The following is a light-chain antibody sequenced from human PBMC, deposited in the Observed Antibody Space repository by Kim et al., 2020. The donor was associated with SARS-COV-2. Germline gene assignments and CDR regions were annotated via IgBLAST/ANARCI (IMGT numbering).Light chain of an antibody. J-gene: IGLJ2*01. V-gene: IGLV2-14*03. CDR2: DVF. CDR3: SSYSRRTTLVV. Sequence: QSALTQPASGSGSPGQSIAISCTGTSSDVGAYNFVSWYQQQPGKAPKLMIYDVFNRPSGVSNRFSGSKSDNTASLTISGLQAEDGAHYYCSSYSRRTTLVVFGGGTQLTVL. CDR1: SSDVGAYNF.